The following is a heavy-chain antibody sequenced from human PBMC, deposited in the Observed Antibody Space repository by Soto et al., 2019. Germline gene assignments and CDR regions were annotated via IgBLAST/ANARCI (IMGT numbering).Heavy chain of an antibody. D-gene: IGHD3-10*01. Sequence: XGCLRVTWAASGFTFSGYSMNWVRQAPGKGLNWVSTISVSGGDTYYAGSVKGRFTIFRDNSKNTLYLQMNSLRAEDTAVYYCAKRGGEFAAFDIWGRGTMVTVSS. CDR2: ISVSGGDT. J-gene: IGHJ3*02. V-gene: IGHV3-23*01. CDR3: AKRGGEFAAFDI. CDR1: GFTFSGYS.